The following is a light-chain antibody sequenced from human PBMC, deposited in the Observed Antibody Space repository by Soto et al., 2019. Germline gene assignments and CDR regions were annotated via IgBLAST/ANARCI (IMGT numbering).Light chain of an antibody. CDR2: DVT. J-gene: IGLJ3*02. V-gene: IGLV2-14*03. Sequence: QSALTQPASVSGSPGQSITISCTGTSSDVGGYDHVSWYQQHPGKAPKLIIYDVTVRPSGISRRFSGSKSDNTASLAVSGLQPEDEADYSCSSYTTKDTLLFGGGTKRTVL. CDR1: SSDVGGYDH. CDR3: SSYTTKDTLL.